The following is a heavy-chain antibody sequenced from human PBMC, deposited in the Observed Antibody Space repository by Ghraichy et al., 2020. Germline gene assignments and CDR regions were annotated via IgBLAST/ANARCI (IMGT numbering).Heavy chain of an antibody. CDR1: GFTFSSYA. D-gene: IGHD3-10*01. CDR2: ISGSGGRH. CDR3: AKDRIRGSGSLIRYYFDY. J-gene: IGHJ4*02. Sequence: GGSLRLSCAASGFTFSSYAMSWVRQAPGKGLEWVSAISGSGGRHYYADSVKGRFTISRENSKNTLYLQMNSRRAEDMAVYYCAKDRIRGSGSLIRYYFDYWGQGPLVTVSS. V-gene: IGHV3-23*01.